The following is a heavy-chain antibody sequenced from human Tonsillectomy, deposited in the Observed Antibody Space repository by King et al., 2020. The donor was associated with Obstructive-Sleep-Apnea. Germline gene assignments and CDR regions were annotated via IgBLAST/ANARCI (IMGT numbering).Heavy chain of an antibody. D-gene: IGHD4-17*01. CDR1: GFTFRNAW. V-gene: IGHV3-15*01. CDR3: TRGGPSGDYYDH. CDR2: IKSKSACGAI. J-gene: IGHJ4*02. Sequence: VQLVESGGDLVKPEGSLRLSCAASGFTFRNAWMSWVRQAPGKGLEWVGRIKSKSACGAIEYAAPVKGRFSISRDDSNNMLHLQMNSLKTEDTGVYYCTRGGPSGDYYDHWGQGTPVTVSS.